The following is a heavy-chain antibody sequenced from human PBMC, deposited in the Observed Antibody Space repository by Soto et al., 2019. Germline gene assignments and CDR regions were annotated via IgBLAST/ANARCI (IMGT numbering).Heavy chain of an antibody. CDR3: GSGSLGARFAH. Sequence: SETLSRTGALYGRSFSGFYWTLIRQPPGKGLEWIGEIDHSGSTYYNPSLKSRVTISVDTSKNQFSLRLSSVTAADTAVYYCGSGSLGARFAHWGLGPLVTVSS. CDR2: IDHSGST. J-gene: IGHJ4*02. D-gene: IGHD6-6*01. V-gene: IGHV4-34*01. CDR1: GRSFSGFY.